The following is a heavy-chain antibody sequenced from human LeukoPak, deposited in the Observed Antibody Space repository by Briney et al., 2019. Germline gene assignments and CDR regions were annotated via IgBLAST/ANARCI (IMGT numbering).Heavy chain of an antibody. CDR3: AREGGYYYDSSGYYSY. Sequence: ASVKVSCKASGYTFTSYYMHWVRQAPGQGLEWMGIINPSGGSTSYAQKFQGRVTMTRDTSTSTVYTELSSLRSEDTAVYYCAREGGYYYDSSGYYSYWGQGTLVTVSS. CDR2: INPSGGST. J-gene: IGHJ4*02. D-gene: IGHD3-22*01. CDR1: GYTFTSYY. V-gene: IGHV1-46*01.